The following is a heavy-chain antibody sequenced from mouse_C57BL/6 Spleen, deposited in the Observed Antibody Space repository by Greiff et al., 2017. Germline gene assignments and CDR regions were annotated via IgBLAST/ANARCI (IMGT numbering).Heavy chain of an antibody. CDR3: ARSMDYYAMDY. Sequence: EVKVVESGPELVKPGASVKISCKASGYSFTGYYMNWVKQSPEKSLEWIGEINPSTGGTTYNQKFKAKATLTVDKSSSTAYMQLKSLTSEDSAVYYCARSMDYYAMDYWGQGTSVTVSS. CDR1: GYSFTGYY. V-gene: IGHV1-42*01. D-gene: IGHD1-1*02. J-gene: IGHJ4*01. CDR2: INPSTGGT.